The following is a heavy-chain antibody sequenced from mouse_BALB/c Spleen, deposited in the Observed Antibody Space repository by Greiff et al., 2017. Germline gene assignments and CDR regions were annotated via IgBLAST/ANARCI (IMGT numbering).Heavy chain of an antibody. J-gene: IGHJ2*01. D-gene: IGHD2-3*01. Sequence: QVQLQQSGAELVRPGTSVKISCKASGYTFTNYWLGWVKQRPGHGLEWIGDIYPGGGYTNYNEKFKGKATLTADTSSSTAYMQLSSLTSEDSAVYFCARPIYDGYYVDDWGQGTTLTVSS. CDR2: IYPGGGYT. CDR1: GYTFTNYW. CDR3: ARPIYDGYYVDD. V-gene: IGHV1-63*02.